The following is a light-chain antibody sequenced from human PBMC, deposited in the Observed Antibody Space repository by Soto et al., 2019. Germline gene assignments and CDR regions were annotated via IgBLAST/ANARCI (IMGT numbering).Light chain of an antibody. Sequence: QSVLTQPPSVSGAPGQRVTISCTGSSSNIGAGSDVHWYQQLPGTAPKLLVYDNSNRPSGVRDRFSGSKSGTSASLAIAGLQAEDEAAYYCQSYDSSLGGWVFGGGTKLTVL. J-gene: IGLJ3*02. V-gene: IGLV1-40*01. CDR2: DNS. CDR3: QSYDSSLGGWV. CDR1: SSNIGAGSD.